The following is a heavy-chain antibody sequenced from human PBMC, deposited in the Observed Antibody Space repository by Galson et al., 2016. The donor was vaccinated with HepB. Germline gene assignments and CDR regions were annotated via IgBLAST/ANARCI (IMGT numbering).Heavy chain of an antibody. D-gene: IGHD6-19*01. CDR2: IYYSGST. Sequence: ETLSLTCTVSGGSISSYYWNWIRQPPGKGLEWIGYIYYSGSTNYNPSLQSRVTISVDTSKNQFSLKLSSVTAADTAVYYCARARYSSGLYNWFDPWGQGTLVTVSA. V-gene: IGHV4-59*01. CDR3: ARARYSSGLYNWFDP. J-gene: IGHJ5*02. CDR1: GGSISSYY.